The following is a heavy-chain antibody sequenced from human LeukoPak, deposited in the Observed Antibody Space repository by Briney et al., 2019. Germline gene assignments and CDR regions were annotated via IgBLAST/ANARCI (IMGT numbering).Heavy chain of an antibody. CDR1: GFTFSSYT. CDR3: AKKLVYYDSGSHYDF. CDR2: ISGGGGSS. D-gene: IGHD3-10*01. V-gene: IGHV3-23*01. Sequence: GGSLRLSCAASGFTFSSYTMSWVRQAPGKGLEWVSGISGGGGSSYFADSVQGRFTISRDNSKSTLYLQMNSLRDEDTAVYFCAKKLVYYDSGSHYDFWGPGTLVTVSS. J-gene: IGHJ4*02.